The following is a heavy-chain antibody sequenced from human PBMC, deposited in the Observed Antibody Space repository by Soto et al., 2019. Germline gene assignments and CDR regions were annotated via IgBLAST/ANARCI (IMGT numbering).Heavy chain of an antibody. J-gene: IGHJ4*02. Sequence: EVQLLESGGGLVQPGGSLRLSCSASGFTFSTYAMSWVRQAPGRGLEWVSAISGGPSTYYADSVKGRFTISRDNSKNTLYLQMKSLRADDTAVYYCAKDPIVGPDHYFDSWGQGTLVTFSS. V-gene: IGHV3-23*01. CDR2: ISGGPST. CDR3: AKDPIVGPDHYFDS. D-gene: IGHD1-26*01. CDR1: GFTFSTYA.